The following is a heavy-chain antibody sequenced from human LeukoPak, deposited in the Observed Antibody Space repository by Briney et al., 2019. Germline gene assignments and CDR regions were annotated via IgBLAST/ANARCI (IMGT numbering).Heavy chain of an antibody. D-gene: IGHD5-18*01. CDR3: AKDIGYSYGYYYYYGMDV. V-gene: IGHV3-9*01. CDR2: ISWNSGSI. J-gene: IGHJ6*02. CDR1: GFTFDDYA. Sequence: GGSLRLSCAASGFTFDDYAMHWVRQAPGKGLEWVSGISWNSGSIGYADSVKGRFTISRDNAKNYLYLQMNSLRAEDTALYYCAKDIGYSYGYYYYYGMDVWGQGTTVTVSS.